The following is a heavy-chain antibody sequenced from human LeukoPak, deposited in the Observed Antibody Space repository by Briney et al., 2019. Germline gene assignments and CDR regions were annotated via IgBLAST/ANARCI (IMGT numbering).Heavy chain of an antibody. V-gene: IGHV4-59*12. CDR1: GGSFSGYY. CDR2: IYYSGST. Sequence: SETLSLTCAVYGGSFSGYYWSWIGQPPGKGLEWIWYIYYSGSTNYNPSLKSRVTISVDTSKNQFSLKLTSVTAADTAVYYCAGWGPYFDYWGQGTLVTVSS. D-gene: IGHD7-27*01. CDR3: AGWGPYFDY. J-gene: IGHJ4*01.